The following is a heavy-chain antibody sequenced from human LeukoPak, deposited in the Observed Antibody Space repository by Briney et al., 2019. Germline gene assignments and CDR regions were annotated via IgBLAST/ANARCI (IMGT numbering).Heavy chain of an antibody. V-gene: IGHV3-23*01. Sequence: GGTLRLSCAASGFTFSSYGMRWVRQAPGKGLEWVSAISGSGGSTYYADSVKGRFTISRDNSKNTLYLQMHSLRAEDTAVYYCARDRAIRAFDYWGQGTLVTVSS. J-gene: IGHJ4*02. CDR1: GFTFSSYG. CDR2: ISGSGGST. D-gene: IGHD3-10*01. CDR3: ARDRAIRAFDY.